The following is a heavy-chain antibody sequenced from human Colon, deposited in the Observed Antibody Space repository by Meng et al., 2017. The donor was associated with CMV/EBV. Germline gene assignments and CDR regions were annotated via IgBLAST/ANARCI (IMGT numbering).Heavy chain of an antibody. CDR2: TDYRSKWNY. CDR3: ARGIEGAFDI. J-gene: IGHJ3*02. D-gene: IGHD2-21*01. V-gene: IGHV6-1*01. CDR1: GASVSSNSVA. Sequence: AISGASVSSNSVAWNWVRQSPSRGLEWLGRTDYRSKWNYYYASSVKGRITINPDTSRNQFSLQLNSVTPEDTAVYYCARGIEGAFDIWGQGTMVTVSS.